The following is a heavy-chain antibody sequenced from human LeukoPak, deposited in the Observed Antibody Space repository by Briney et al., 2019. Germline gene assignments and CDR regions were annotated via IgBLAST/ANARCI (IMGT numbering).Heavy chain of an antibody. Sequence: GRSLRLSCAASGFTFSSYWMSCVRQAPGKGLEWLANIKQDGSEKYYVDSVKGRFTIYRDNAKNSLYLQMNSLRAEDTAVYYCARVGVGYYFDCWGQGTLVPVSS. CDR1: GFTFSSYW. CDR2: IKQDGSEK. V-gene: IGHV3-7*01. CDR3: ARVGVGYYFDC. D-gene: IGHD1-26*01. J-gene: IGHJ4*02.